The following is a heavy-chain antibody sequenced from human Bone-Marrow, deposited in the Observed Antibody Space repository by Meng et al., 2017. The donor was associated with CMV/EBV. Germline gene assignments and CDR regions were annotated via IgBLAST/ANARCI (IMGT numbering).Heavy chain of an antibody. CDR2: IRNKDFGGTT. J-gene: IGHJ4*02. Sequence: GGSLRLSCTASGFTFGDYGMTWVRQAPGKGLEWVGFIRNKDFGGTTEYAASVKGRFTISRDDSKTIAYLQMNSLRTEDTALYYCIRTSWDGSSYYFDYWGQGSLVTVSS. V-gene: IGHV3-49*04. D-gene: IGHD6-6*01. CDR3: IRTSWDGSSYYFDY. CDR1: GFTFGDYG.